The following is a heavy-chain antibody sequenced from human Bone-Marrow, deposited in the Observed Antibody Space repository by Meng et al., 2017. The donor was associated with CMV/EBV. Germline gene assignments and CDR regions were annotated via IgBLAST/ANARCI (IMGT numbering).Heavy chain of an antibody. V-gene: IGHV3-66*02. CDR1: GFTSSDYY. D-gene: IGHD3-22*01. Sequence: GESLKISCAASGFTSSDYYMSWIRQAPGKGLEWVSVIYSGGSTYYADSVKGRFTISRDNSKNTLYLQMNSLRAEDTAVYYCARPSGVVTPLGYWGQGTLVTVSS. CDR3: ARPSGVVTPLGY. J-gene: IGHJ4*02. CDR2: IYSGGST.